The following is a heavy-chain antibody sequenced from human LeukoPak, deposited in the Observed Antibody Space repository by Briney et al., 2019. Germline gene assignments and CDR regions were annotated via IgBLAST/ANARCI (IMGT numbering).Heavy chain of an antibody. V-gene: IGHV3-53*05. CDR1: GFTVSSNY. CDR2: LYSGGST. Sequence: GGSLRLSCAASGFTVSSNYMSWVRQAPGKGLEWVSVLYSGGSTYYADSVKGRFTISRDNSKNTVYLQMNSLRAEDTAVYYCAAPGVPAATYYFDYWGQGTLVTVSS. J-gene: IGHJ4*02. D-gene: IGHD2-2*01. CDR3: AAPGVPAATYYFDY.